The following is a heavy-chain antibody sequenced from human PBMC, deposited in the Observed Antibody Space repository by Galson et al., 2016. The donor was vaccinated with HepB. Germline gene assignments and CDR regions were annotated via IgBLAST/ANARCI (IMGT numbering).Heavy chain of an antibody. CDR2: ISGSGGTN. Sequence: SLRLSCAASGFTFRSYAMGWVRQAPGKGLEWFSGISGSGGTNYYADSVRGRFTLSRDNSKNTLYLQMNYLRAEDTAIYYCIKGSPSSSSCWSPRQWGQGTLVTVSS. J-gene: IGHJ4*02. V-gene: IGHV3-23*01. CDR3: IKGSPSSSSCWSPRQ. CDR1: GFTFRSYA. D-gene: IGHD6-19*01.